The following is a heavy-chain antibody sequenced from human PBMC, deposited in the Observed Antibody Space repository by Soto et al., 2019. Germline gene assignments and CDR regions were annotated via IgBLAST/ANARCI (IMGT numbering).Heavy chain of an antibody. CDR2: ISYDGSNK. CDR3: ARARPLPRPQQLVPYYFDY. J-gene: IGHJ4*02. D-gene: IGHD6-13*01. V-gene: IGHV3-30-3*01. Sequence: DWVAVISYDGSNKYYADSVKGRFTISRDNSKNTLYLQMNSLRAEDTAVYYCARARPLPRPQQLVPYYFDYWGQGTLVTASS.